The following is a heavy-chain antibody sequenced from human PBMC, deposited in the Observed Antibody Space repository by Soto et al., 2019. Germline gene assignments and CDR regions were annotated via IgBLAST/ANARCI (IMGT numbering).Heavy chain of an antibody. CDR3: ATFEDTAMGDGYYYYYGMDV. D-gene: IGHD5-18*01. V-gene: IGHV1-69*13. CDR2: IIPIFGTA. CDR1: GGTFSSYA. Sequence: GASVKVSCKASGGTFSSYAISWVRQAPGQGLEWMGGIIPIFGTANYAQKFQGRVTITADESTSTAYMELSSLRSEDTAVYYCATFEDTAMGDGYYYYYGMDVSGQATTVTVSS. J-gene: IGHJ6*02.